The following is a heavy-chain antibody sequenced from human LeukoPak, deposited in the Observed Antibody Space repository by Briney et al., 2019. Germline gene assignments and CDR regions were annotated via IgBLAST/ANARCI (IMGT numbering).Heavy chain of an antibody. V-gene: IGHV1-18*01. D-gene: IGHD4-17*01. J-gene: IGHJ4*02. CDR1: GYTFTSYG. Sequence: ASVKVSCKASGYTFTSYGISWVRQAPGQGLEWMGWISAYNGNTNYAQKLQGRVTMTTDTSTSTAYMELRSLRSDDTAVYYCARDRKVSTASSYYMTTVTQPDYWGQGTLVTVSS. CDR2: ISAYNGNT. CDR3: ARDRKVSTASSYYMTTVTQPDY.